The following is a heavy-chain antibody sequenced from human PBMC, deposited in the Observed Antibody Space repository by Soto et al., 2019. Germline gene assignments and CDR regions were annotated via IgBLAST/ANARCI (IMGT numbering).Heavy chain of an antibody. CDR3: ASGDLGSDYGDYSWFDP. V-gene: IGHV1-2*04. J-gene: IGHJ5*02. CDR2: INPNSGGT. Sequence: ASVKVSCKASGYTFTGYYMHWVRQAPGQGLEWMGWINPNSGGTNYAQKFQGWFTMTRDTSISTAYMELSRLRSDDTAVYFCASGDLGSDYGDYSWFDPWGQGTLVTVSS. CDR1: GYTFTGYY. D-gene: IGHD4-17*01.